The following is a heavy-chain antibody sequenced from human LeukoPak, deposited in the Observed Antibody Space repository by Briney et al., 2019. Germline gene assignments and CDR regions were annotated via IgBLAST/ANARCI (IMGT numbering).Heavy chain of an antibody. CDR3: ARGSLREESYPVYYYYGMDV. J-gene: IGHJ6*02. Sequence: EASVKVSCKASGGTFSSYAISWVRQAPGQGLEWMGWINTNTGNPTYAQGFTGRFVFSLDTSVSTAYLQISSLKAEDTAGYYCARGSLREESYPVYYYYGMDVWGQGTTVTVSS. CDR1: GGTFSSYA. CDR2: INTNTGNP. V-gene: IGHV7-4-1*02. D-gene: IGHD2/OR15-2a*01.